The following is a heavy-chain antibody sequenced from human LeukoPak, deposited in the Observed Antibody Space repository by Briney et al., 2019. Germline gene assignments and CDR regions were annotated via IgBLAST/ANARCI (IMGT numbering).Heavy chain of an antibody. V-gene: IGHV3-21*01. Sequence: PGGSLRLSRAASGFTFSSYSMNWVRQAPGKGLEWVSSISSSSSYIYYADSVKGRFTIPRDNAKNSLYLQMNSLRAEDTAVYYCARDAYDILTGYQDYYFDYWGQGTLVTVSS. CDR3: ARDAYDILTGYQDYYFDY. CDR1: GFTFSSYS. D-gene: IGHD3-9*01. CDR2: ISSSSSYI. J-gene: IGHJ4*02.